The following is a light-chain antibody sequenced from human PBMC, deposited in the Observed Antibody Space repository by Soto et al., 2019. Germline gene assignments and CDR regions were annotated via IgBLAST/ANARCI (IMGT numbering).Light chain of an antibody. CDR3: VQRSVCPWT. CDR1: QSVGRY. CDR2: DTS. J-gene: IGKJ1*01. V-gene: IGKV3-11*01. Sequence: EIVLTQSPATLSLSPGERGTLSCRASQSVGRYLAWYQHKPGQPPRLLIYDTSNRAPGTPGRFGGSGSGTDFTLTISSQEPEDFAVYYCVQRSVCPWTVGQGTKVEVQ.